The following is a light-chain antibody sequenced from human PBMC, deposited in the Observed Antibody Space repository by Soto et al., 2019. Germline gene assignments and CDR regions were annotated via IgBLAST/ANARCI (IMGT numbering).Light chain of an antibody. V-gene: IGKV1-39*01. J-gene: IGKJ5*01. CDR2: GAS. CDR3: QQTYTTPEIT. CDR1: QDIATY. Sequence: SQMTPSNSSLSASVGNRVTITCQASQDIATYLNWYQQKPGKAPNLLMYGASYLKSGVPTRFSGSGSGTDFTLTISSLQPEDFATYYCQQTYTTPEITFGQGTRLEVK.